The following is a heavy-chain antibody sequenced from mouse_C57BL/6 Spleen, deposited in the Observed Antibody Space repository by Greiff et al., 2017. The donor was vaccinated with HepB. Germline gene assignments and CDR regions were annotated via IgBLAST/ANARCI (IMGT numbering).Heavy chain of an antibody. CDR2: IDPSDSYT. J-gene: IGHJ4*01. D-gene: IGHD2-4*01. V-gene: IGHV1-69*01. CDR1: GYTFTSYW. CDR3: ARRKDYDGYYAMDY. Sequence: QVQLQQPGAELVMPGASVKLSCKASGYTFTSYWMHWVKQRPGQGLEWIGEIDPSDSYTNYNQKFKGKSTLTVDKSSSTAYMQRSSLTSEDSAVYYCARRKDYDGYYAMDYWGQGTSVTVSS.